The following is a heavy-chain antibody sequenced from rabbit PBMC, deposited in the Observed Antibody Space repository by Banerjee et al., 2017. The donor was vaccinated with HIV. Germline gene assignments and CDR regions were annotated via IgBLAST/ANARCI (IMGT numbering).Heavy chain of an antibody. CDR2: IYTGSGSA. D-gene: IGHD6-1*01. CDR1: GFSFSSSYW. V-gene: IGHV1S45*01. Sequence: QEQLEESGGDLVKPEGSLTLTCTASGFSFSSSYWICWVRQAPGKGLEWIACIYTGSGSALYVSWAKGRFTISKTSSTTVTLQMTSLTAADTATYFCARARSAGYGYATDFRLDLWGPGTLVTVS. J-gene: IGHJ3*01. CDR3: ARARSAGYGYATDFRLDL.